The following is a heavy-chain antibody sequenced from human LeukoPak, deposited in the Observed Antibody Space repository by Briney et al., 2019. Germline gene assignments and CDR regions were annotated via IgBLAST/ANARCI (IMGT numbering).Heavy chain of an antibody. D-gene: IGHD3-16*01. V-gene: IGHV3-30*04. Sequence: PGRSLRLSCAASGFTFSSYAMHWVRQAPGKGLEWVAVISYDGSNKYYADSVKGRFTISRDNSKNTLYLQMNSLRAEDTAVYYCARDMSENPNYYYYGMDVRGKGNTVTVSS. J-gene: IGHJ6*04. CDR1: GFTFSSYA. CDR2: ISYDGSNK. CDR3: ARDMSENPNYYYYGMDV.